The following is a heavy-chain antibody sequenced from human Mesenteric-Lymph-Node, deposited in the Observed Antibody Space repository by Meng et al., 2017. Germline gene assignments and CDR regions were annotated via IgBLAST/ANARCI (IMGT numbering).Heavy chain of an antibody. J-gene: IGHJ4*02. D-gene: IGHD6-13*01. V-gene: IGHV2-5*02. Sequence: QYTVMESGPTAGMPTHTPTLPRAVSGFALRSTGGGGVSLRQPPGKSLECLALIYWDDDKRYNPSLKSRLAIMKDTSRNQVILIMTNMDPLDTATYYCAHRLGPSSSSWDVGYFDYWGQGALVTVSS. CDR2: IYWDDDK. CDR3: AHRLGPSSSSWDVGYFDY. CDR1: GFALRSTGGG.